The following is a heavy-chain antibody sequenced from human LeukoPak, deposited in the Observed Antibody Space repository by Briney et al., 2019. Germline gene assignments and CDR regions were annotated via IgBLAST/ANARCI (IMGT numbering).Heavy chain of an antibody. CDR2: VDPEDGET. CDR1: GYIFIDYH. J-gene: IGHJ5*02. CDR3: ATDPGLGIFGVVDR. Sequence: ASVKVSCKASGYIFIDYHMHWVQQAPGRGLEWMGRVDPEDGETIYAQKFQGRVTMTEDTSTDTAYMELSSLRSEDTAVYYCATDPGLGIFGVVDRWGQGTLVTVSS. D-gene: IGHD3-3*01. V-gene: IGHV1-69-2*01.